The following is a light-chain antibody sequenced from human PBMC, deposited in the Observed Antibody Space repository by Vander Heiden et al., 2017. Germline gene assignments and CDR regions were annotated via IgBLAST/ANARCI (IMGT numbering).Light chain of an antibody. V-gene: IGKV1-5*03. CDR3: QQYNSYPPT. CDR1: QSVSSW. Sequence: IQMTQSPSTLSASVGDRVTITCRASQSVSSWLAWYQQKPGKAPRLLIYKASTLESGVPSGFSGSGSGTEFTLTISTLQPDDFATYYCQQYNSYPPTFGGGTKVEIK. J-gene: IGKJ4*01. CDR2: KAS.